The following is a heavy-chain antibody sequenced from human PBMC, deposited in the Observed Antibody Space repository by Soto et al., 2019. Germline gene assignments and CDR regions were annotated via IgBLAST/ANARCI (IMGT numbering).Heavy chain of an antibody. J-gene: IGHJ6*02. V-gene: IGHV1-18*01. D-gene: IGHD5-12*01. Sequence: ASVKVSCKASGYTFTSYGISWVRQAPGQGLEWMGWISAYNGNTNYAQKIQGRVTMTTDTSTSTAYMELRSLRSDDTAVYYCAREHLSGYDLPYYYYGMDVWGQGTTVTVSS. CDR1: GYTFTSYG. CDR2: ISAYNGNT. CDR3: AREHLSGYDLPYYYYGMDV.